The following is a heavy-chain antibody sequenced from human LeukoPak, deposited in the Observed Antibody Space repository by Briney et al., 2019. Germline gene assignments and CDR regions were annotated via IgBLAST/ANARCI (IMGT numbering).Heavy chain of an antibody. CDR3: ARDRDSRWDFDL. D-gene: IGHD3-22*01. CDR1: GFTVSSNY. Sequence: PGGSLRLSCAASGFTVSSNYMSWVRQAPGKGLGWVASIKQDGSETYYVDSVKGRFTLSRDNAKNSLYLQMNSLRADDTAVYYCARDRDSRWDFDLWGRGTLVTVSS. J-gene: IGHJ2*01. CDR2: IKQDGSET. V-gene: IGHV3-7*01.